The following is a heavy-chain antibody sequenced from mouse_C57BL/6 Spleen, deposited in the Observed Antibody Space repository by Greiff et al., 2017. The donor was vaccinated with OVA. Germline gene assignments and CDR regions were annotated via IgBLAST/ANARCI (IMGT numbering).Heavy chain of an antibody. D-gene: IGHD2-3*01. Sequence: VQLQQSGAELVRPGASVKLSCKASGYTFTDYYINWVKQRPGQGLEWIARIYPGSGNTYYNEKFKGKATLTAEKSSSTAYMQLSSLTSEDSAVYFCARSAYDGYDPFAYWGQGTLVTVSA. CDR3: ARSAYDGYDPFAY. CDR2: IYPGSGNT. J-gene: IGHJ3*01. V-gene: IGHV1-76*01. CDR1: GYTFTDYY.